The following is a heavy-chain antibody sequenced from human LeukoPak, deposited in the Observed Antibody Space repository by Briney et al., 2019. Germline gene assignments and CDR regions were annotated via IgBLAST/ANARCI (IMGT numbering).Heavy chain of an antibody. CDR3: ARDRPTGSYYSIDY. D-gene: IGHD1-26*01. J-gene: IGHJ4*02. V-gene: IGHV3-33*01. CDR2: ICYDGSNK. Sequence: GGSLRLSCAASGFTFNEFGVHWVRQAPGQGLEWVALICYDGSNKYYADSVKGRFTISRDNSKNTVYLQMNSLRVEDTAIYYCARDRPTGSYYSIDYWGQGTLAAVSS. CDR1: GFTFNEFG.